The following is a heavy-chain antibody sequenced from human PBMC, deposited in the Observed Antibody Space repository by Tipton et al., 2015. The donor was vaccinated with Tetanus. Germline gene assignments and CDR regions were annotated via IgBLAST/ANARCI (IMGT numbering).Heavy chain of an antibody. CDR3: ARLPKHYSASGST. D-gene: IGHD3-10*01. Sequence: QLVQSGAEVKKPGESLKISCQGSGYSFNIYWIAWVRQVPGKGLEWMGIISPGDSEATYSPAFQGQITIAADKSLSTAYLQWSSLKASDTAIYFCARLPKHYSASGSTWGQGTLVTVSS. CDR1: GYSFNIYW. J-gene: IGHJ5*02. CDR2: ISPGDSEA. V-gene: IGHV5-51*01.